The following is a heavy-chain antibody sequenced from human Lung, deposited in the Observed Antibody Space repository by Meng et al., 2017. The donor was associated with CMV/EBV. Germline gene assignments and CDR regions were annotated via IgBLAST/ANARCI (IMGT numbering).Heavy chain of an antibody. V-gene: IGHV3-7*01. CDR3: YMGHYSGA. J-gene: IGHJ5*02. CDR1: GFIFGDFW. D-gene: IGHD2-21*01. Sequence: LGFSCEGSGFIFGDFWMNWVRQAPGKGLEWVASIERDGREKFYVDSVKGRFTISRDNAKNTLYLQMNSLRDDDTAVYYCYMGHYSGAWGQGTLVTVSS. CDR2: IERDGREK.